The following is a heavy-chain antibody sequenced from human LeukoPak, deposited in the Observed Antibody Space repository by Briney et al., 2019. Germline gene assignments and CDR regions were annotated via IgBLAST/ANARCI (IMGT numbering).Heavy chain of an antibody. J-gene: IGHJ4*02. CDR2: IIPIFGIA. CDR1: GGTFSSYA. D-gene: IGHD3-22*01. CDR3: ASDGVDYYDSSGSSQFDY. V-gene: IGHV1-69*04. Sequence: SVKVSCKASGGTFSSYAISWVRQAPGQGLEWMGRIIPIFGIAHYAQKFQGRVTITADKSTSTAYMELSSLRSEDTAVYYCASDGVDYYDSSGSSQFDYWGQGTLVTVSS.